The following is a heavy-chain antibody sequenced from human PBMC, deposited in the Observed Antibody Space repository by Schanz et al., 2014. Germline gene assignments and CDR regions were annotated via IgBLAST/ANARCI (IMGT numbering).Heavy chain of an antibody. D-gene: IGHD1-26*01. CDR3: AKVGPYSGSLGAFDI. CDR2: ITDSGGST. V-gene: IGHV3-23*01. Sequence: EVQLLESGGGLVQPGGSLRLSCAASGFTFSSYAMSWVRQAPGKGLEWVSAITDSGGSTYYTDSVKGRFTISRDNSKNTLYLQMNSLRAEASAVYYCAKVGPYSGSLGAFDIWGQGTMVTVSS. CDR1: GFTFSSYA. J-gene: IGHJ3*02.